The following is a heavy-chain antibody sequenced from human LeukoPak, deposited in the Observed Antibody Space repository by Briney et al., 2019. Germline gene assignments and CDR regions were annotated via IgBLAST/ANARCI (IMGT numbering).Heavy chain of an antibody. CDR3: ARGLMAAAGAFDY. V-gene: IGHV4-30-2*01. J-gene: IGHJ4*02. Sequence: PSQTLSLTCAVSGGSISSGGYSWSWIRQPPGMGLEWIGYIYHSGSTYYNPSLKSRVTISVDRSKNQFSLKLSSVTAADTAVYYCARGLMAAAGAFDYWGQGTLVTVSS. CDR1: GGSISSGGYS. D-gene: IGHD6-13*01. CDR2: IYHSGST.